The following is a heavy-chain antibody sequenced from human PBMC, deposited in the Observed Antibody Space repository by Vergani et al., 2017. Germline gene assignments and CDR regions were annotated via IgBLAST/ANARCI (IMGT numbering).Heavy chain of an antibody. V-gene: IGHV3-21*01. Sequence: EVQLLESGGGLVQPGVSLRISCAASGFTFSSYSMNWVRQAPGKGLEWVSSISSSRSYIYDAVSVKGRFTISRDNAENSLYLQMNSLRAEDTAVYYCAAGADYDFWSGYPIIYGMDVWGQGTTVTVSS. CDR3: AAGADYDFWSGYPIIYGMDV. D-gene: IGHD3-3*01. CDR2: ISSSRSYI. J-gene: IGHJ6*02. CDR1: GFTFSSYS.